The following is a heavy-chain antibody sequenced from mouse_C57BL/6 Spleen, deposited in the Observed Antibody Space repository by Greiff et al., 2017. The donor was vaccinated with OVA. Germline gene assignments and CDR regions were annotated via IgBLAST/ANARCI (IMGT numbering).Heavy chain of an antibody. CDR2: INYDGSST. D-gene: IGHD2-3*01. CDR3: ARERDGYYVGWYFDV. V-gene: IGHV5-16*01. J-gene: IGHJ1*03. Sequence: EVQVVESEGGLVQPGSSMKLSCTASGFTFSDYYMAWVRQVPEKGLEWVANINYDGSSTYYLDSLKSRFIISRDNAKNILYLQMSSLKSEDTATYYCARERDGYYVGWYFDVWGTGTTVTVSS. CDR1: GFTFSDYY.